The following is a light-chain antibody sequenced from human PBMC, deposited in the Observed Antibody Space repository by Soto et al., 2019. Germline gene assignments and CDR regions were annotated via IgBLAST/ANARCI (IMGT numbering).Light chain of an antibody. Sequence: QSVLTQPPSGSGAPGQSVPISCSGTSSDVGGYNYVSWHQQHPGKAPKLMIYEVSKRPSGVPDRFSGSKSGNTASLIVSGLQAEDEADYYCSSYAGSNNFVFGTG. CDR2: EVS. CDR3: SSYAGSNNFV. CDR1: SSDVGGYNY. V-gene: IGLV2-8*01. J-gene: IGLJ1*01.